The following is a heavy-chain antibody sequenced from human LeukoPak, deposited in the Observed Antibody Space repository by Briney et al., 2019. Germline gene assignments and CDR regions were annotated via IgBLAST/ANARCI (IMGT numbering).Heavy chain of an antibody. CDR3: ARAHRGSLFDS. D-gene: IGHD5-24*01. V-gene: IGHV4-39*01. Sequence: SETLSLTCTVSGGSISSSSYYWGWIRQPPGKGLEWIGSIYYSGSTYYNPSLKSRVTISVDTSKNQFSLKLSSVTAADTAVYYCARAHRGSLFDSWGQGTLVTVSS. CDR2: IYYSGST. J-gene: IGHJ4*02. CDR1: GGSISSSSYY.